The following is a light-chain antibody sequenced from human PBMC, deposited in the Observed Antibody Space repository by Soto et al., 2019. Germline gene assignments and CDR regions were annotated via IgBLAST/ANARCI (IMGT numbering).Light chain of an antibody. CDR3: QQYNNWPPIT. CDR1: QSVSTN. CDR2: GAS. V-gene: IGKV3-15*01. J-gene: IGKJ5*01. Sequence: IVMPQSTATLSVFPGGRATLSFRASQSVSTNLAWYQQKPGQAPRLLIYGASTRATDIPARFSGSGSGTEFTLTISSLQSEDFAIYFCQQYNNWPPITFGQGTRPAI.